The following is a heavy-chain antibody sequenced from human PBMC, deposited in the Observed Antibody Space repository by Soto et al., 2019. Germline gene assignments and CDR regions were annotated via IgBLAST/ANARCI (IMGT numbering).Heavy chain of an antibody. CDR1: GFTFSSYA. Sequence: TGGSLRLSCAASGFTFSSYAMSWVRQAPGKGLEWVSAISGSGGSTYYADSVKGRFTISRDNSKNTLYLQMNSLRAEDTAVYYCVKDQYYDFWSGYYPTDYYYGMDVWGQGTTVTVSS. V-gene: IGHV3-23*01. D-gene: IGHD3-3*01. CDR2: ISGSGGST. J-gene: IGHJ6*02. CDR3: VKDQYYDFWSGYYPTDYYYGMDV.